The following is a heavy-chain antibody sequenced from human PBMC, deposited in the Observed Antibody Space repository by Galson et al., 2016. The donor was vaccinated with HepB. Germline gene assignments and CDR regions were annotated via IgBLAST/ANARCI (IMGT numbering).Heavy chain of an antibody. CDR3: ARWGTYSEKHAFDI. CDR1: DVSISNYY. D-gene: IGHD3-16*01. V-gene: IGHV4-59*01. CDR2: IHYSGSS. J-gene: IGHJ3*02. Sequence: ETLSLTCTVSDVSISNYYWNWIRQPPGKGLEWIGYIHYSGSSKCNPPLKSRVTMSVDTSQNQFSLRLSSVTAADTAVYYCARWGTYSEKHAFDIWGQGTMGTVSS.